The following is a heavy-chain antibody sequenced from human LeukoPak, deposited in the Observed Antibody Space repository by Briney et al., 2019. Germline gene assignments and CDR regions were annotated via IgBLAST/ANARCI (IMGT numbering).Heavy chain of an antibody. CDR1: GGSFSGYY. J-gene: IGHJ4*02. V-gene: IGHV4-34*01. Sequence: SETLSLTCAVYGGSFSGYYWSWIRQPPGKGLEWIGEINHSGSTNYNPSLKSRVTISVDTSKNQFSLKLSSVTAADTAVYYCARGLVGKRHSSRVVFGYWGQGTLVTVSS. CDR2: INHSGST. CDR3: ARGLVGKRHSSRVVFGY. D-gene: IGHD6-13*01.